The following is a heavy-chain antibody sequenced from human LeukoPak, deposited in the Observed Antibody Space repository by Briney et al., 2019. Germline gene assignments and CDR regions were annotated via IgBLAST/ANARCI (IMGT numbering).Heavy chain of an antibody. CDR3: ATGGWIRGPSDY. CDR1: GYTFTSYY. CDR2: INPSGGST. J-gene: IGHJ4*02. V-gene: IGHV1-46*01. Sequence: ASVKVSCKASGYTFTSYYMHWVRQAPGQGLEWMGIINPSGGSTSCAQKFQGRVTMTRDTSTSTVYMELSSLRSEDTAVYYCATGGWIRGPSDYWGQGTLVTVSS. D-gene: IGHD5-18*01.